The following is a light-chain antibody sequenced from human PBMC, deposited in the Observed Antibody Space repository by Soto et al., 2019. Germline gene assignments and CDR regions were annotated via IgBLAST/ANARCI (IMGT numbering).Light chain of an antibody. V-gene: IGKV1-9*01. Sequence: DIQLTQSPSFLSASVGDRVIITCRARQDISSYLAWYQQRLGKVPRFLTHAASTLQSGVPSRFSAAGSGTTFTLTISSLQPEDIATYYCQQLNRFPRTFGQGTKVEV. J-gene: IGKJ1*01. CDR2: AAS. CDR1: QDISSY. CDR3: QQLNRFPRT.